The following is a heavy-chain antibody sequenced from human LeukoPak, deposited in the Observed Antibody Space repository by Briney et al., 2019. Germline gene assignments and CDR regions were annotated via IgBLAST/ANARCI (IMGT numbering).Heavy chain of an antibody. D-gene: IGHD1-1*01. V-gene: IGHV4-34*01. CDR2: INHSGST. CDR3: ARGGRYNWNRGWFDP. J-gene: IGHJ5*02. CDR1: GGSFSGYY. Sequence: SETLSLTCAVYGGSFSGYYWSWIRQPPGKGLEWIGEINHSGSTNYNPSLKSRVTISVDTSKNQFSLKLSSVTAADTAVYYCARGGRYNWNRGWFDPWGQGTLVTVSS.